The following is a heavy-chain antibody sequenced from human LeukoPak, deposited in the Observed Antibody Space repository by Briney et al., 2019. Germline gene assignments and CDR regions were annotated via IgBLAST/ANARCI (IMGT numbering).Heavy chain of an antibody. D-gene: IGHD3-9*01. CDR2: INAGNGNT. CDR3: AREHDVLTGYSLDY. Sequence: GASVKVSCKASGYTFTSYDINWVRQATGQGLEWMGWINAGNGNTKYSQNFQGRVTITRDTSASTAYMELSSLRSEDTAVYYCAREHDVLTGYSLDYWGQGTLVTVSS. V-gene: IGHV1-3*01. CDR1: GYTFTSYD. J-gene: IGHJ4*02.